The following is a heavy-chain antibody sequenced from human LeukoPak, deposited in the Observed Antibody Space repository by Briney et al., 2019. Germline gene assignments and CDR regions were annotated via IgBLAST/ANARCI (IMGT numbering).Heavy chain of an antibody. CDR1: GGSISSGGYY. V-gene: IGHV4-31*03. CDR2: IYYSGST. Sequence: KSSETLSLTCTVSGGSISSGGYYWSWIRQHPGKGPEWIGYIYYSGSTYYNPSLKSRVTISVDTSKNQFSLKLSSVTAADTAVYYCARVTHNQDIVVVVAAVTPYWYFDLWGRGTLVTVSS. CDR3: ARVTHNQDIVVVVAAVTPYWYFDL. J-gene: IGHJ2*01. D-gene: IGHD2-15*01.